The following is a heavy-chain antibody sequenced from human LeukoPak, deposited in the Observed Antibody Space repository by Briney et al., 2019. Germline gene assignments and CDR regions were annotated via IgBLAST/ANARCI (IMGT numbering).Heavy chain of an antibody. CDR2: ISSSGSNI. CDR1: GFTFSSYE. V-gene: IGHV3-48*03. J-gene: IGHJ4*02. D-gene: IGHD2-2*01. Sequence: PGGSLRLSCAASGFTFSSYEMNWVRQAPGKGLEWVSYISSSGSNIYYADSVKGRFTISRDNAKKSLYLQMNSLRAEDTAVYYCAGQCTGTNCYHYWGQGTLVTVSS. CDR3: AGQCTGTNCYHY.